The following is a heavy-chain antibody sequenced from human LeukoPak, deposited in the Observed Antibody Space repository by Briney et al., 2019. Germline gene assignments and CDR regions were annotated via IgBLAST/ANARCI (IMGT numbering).Heavy chain of an antibody. Sequence: PGGSLRLSCEGSGFTFSNYWMSWVRQAPGKGLEWVANIQQHGSETYYGDSVKGRFTISRDNAKNSLYLQMNSLRAEDTAVYYCAREVSAAQYYGMDVWGQGTTVTVSS. J-gene: IGHJ6*02. V-gene: IGHV3-7*01. CDR1: GFTFSNYW. CDR3: AREVSAAQYYGMDV. D-gene: IGHD2-8*01. CDR2: IQQHGSET.